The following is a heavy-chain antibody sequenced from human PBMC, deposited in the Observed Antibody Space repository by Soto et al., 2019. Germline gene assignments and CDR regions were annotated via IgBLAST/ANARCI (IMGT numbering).Heavy chain of an antibody. CDR1: SGSISSSNW. J-gene: IGHJ6*03. CDR2: IYHSGST. CDR3: ARTDIVVVPAAHYYYYYMDV. V-gene: IGHV4-4*02. Sequence: QVQLQESGPGLVKPSGTLSLTCAVSSGSISSSNWWSWVRQPPGKGLEWIGEIYHSGSTNYNPSLKSRVTISVDKSKNQFSLKLSSVTAPDTAVYYCARTDIVVVPAAHYYYYYMDVWGKGTTVTVSS. D-gene: IGHD2-2*01.